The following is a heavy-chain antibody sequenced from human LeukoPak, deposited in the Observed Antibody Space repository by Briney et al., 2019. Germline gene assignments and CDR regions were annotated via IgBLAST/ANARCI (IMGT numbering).Heavy chain of an antibody. CDR2: IYPGDSDT. V-gene: IGHV5-51*01. Sequence: GESLRISCKGSGYTFSSYWIGWVRQIPGKGLEWMGIIYPGDSDTRYSPSLQGQVTISVDTSIGTAYLQWSSLKASDTAIYYCARQNDFRLDYWGQGTLVTVSS. J-gene: IGHJ4*02. CDR3: ARQNDFRLDY. D-gene: IGHD3-3*01. CDR1: GYTFSSYW.